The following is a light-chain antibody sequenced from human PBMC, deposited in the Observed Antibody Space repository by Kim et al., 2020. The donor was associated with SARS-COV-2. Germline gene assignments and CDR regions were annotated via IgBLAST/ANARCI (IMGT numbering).Light chain of an antibody. CDR3: QAWDSSTVL. CDR1: KLGDRY. CDR2: GEN. Sequence: YELTQPPSVSVSPGQTASITCSGDKLGDRYVCWYQQKPGQSPVLVIYGENRRPSGIPERFSGSNSGNTATLTISGTQAMDEAVYFCQAWDSSTVLFGGG. J-gene: IGLJ2*01. V-gene: IGLV3-1*01.